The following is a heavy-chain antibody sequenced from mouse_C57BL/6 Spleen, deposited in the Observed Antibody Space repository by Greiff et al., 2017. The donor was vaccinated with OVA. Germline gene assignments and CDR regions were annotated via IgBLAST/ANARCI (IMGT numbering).Heavy chain of an antibody. V-gene: IGHV1-18*01. CDR3: AKRHYEGYFDV. J-gene: IGHJ1*03. CDR2: INPNNGGP. D-gene: IGHD2-4*01. CDR1: GYTFTDYN. Sequence: VQLQQSGPELVKPGASVKISCKASGYTFTDYNMDWVKQSHGQSLEWIGDINPNNGGPIYNQKFKGKATLTVDKSSSTAYMELRSLTSEDTAVYYGAKRHYEGYFDVWGTGTTVTVSS.